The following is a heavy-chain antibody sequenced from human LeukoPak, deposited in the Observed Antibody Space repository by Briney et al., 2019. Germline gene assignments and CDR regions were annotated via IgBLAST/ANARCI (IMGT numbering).Heavy chain of an antibody. CDR3: AREFLNWNSPQFDP. CDR2: TYYRSKWYN. CDR1: GDSVSNNSAA. Sequence: SQTLSLTCAISGDSVSNNSAARNWIRQSPSRGLEWLGRTYYRSKWYNDYAVSVKSRITINPDTSKNQFSLQLNSVTPEDTAVYYCAREFLNWNSPQFDPWGQGTLVTVSS. J-gene: IGHJ5*02. V-gene: IGHV6-1*01. D-gene: IGHD1-7*01.